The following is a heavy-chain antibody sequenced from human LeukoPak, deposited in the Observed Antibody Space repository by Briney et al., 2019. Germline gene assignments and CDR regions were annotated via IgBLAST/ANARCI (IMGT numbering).Heavy chain of an antibody. CDR1: GYSFTGYY. J-gene: IGHJ6*03. CDR3: ARDHNYYGSGSYLFLGGRDPGHYYMDV. Sequence: ASVKVSCKASGYSFTGYYIHWVRQAPGQGLEWMGWINPNSGGTNYAQKFQGRVTMTRDTSISTAYMELSRLRSDDTAVYYCARDHNYYGSGSYLFLGGRDPGHYYMDVWGKGTTVTISS. CDR2: INPNSGGT. D-gene: IGHD3-10*01. V-gene: IGHV1-2*02.